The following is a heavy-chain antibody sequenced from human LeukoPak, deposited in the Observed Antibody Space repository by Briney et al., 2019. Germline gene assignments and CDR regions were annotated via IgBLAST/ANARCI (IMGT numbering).Heavy chain of an antibody. CDR1: GGSFSGYY. CDR3: ARDRGGWPDY. V-gene: IGHV4-59*01. Sequence: SETLSLTCAVYGGSFSGYYWSWIRQPPGKGLEWIGYIYYSGSTNYNPSLKSRVTISVDTSKNQFSLKLSSVTAADTAVYYCARDRGGWPDYWGQGTLVTVSS. J-gene: IGHJ4*02. D-gene: IGHD6-19*01. CDR2: IYYSGST.